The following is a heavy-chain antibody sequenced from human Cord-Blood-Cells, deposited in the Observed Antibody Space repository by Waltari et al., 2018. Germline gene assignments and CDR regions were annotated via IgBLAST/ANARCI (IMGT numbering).Heavy chain of an antibody. D-gene: IGHD1-7*01. V-gene: IGHV4-34*01. Sequence: QVQLQQWGAGLLKPSETLSLTCAVYGGSFSGYYWSWIRQPPGKGLEWIGEINHSGSTNYNPSLKSRVTISVEPSKNQFSLKLSSVTAADTAVYYCARPNWNYAFDIWGQGTMVTVSS. J-gene: IGHJ3*02. CDR3: ARPNWNYAFDI. CDR1: GGSFSGYY. CDR2: INHSGST.